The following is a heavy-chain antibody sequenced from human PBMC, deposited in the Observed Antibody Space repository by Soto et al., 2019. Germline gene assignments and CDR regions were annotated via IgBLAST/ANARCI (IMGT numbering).Heavy chain of an antibody. CDR2: INHSWST. J-gene: IGHJ5*02. V-gene: IGHV4-34*01. CDR3: ARNDTGCFEP. D-gene: IGHD2-8*02. CDR1: SGSFSGYY. Sequence: SDTLSLTCAVYSGSFSGYYWIWILQPPLNWLEFIGGINHSWSTNYNPSLKSRVTISVDTSKNQFSLKLSSVTAADTAVYYCARNDTGCFEPWGQGTLFTVSS.